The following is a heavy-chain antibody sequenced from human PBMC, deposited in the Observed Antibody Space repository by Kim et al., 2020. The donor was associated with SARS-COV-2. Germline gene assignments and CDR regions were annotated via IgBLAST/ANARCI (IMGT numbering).Heavy chain of an antibody. D-gene: IGHD1-26*01. CDR2: ISGSGGST. Sequence: GGSLRLSCSAFGFTFSTFAWHWVRQAPGKGLEYVSAISGSGGSTNYADSVKGRFSISRDNSKNTLYLQMSSLRAEDTAVYYCVSRVAGTYRFDYWGQGTLVIVSS. CDR3: VSRVAGTYRFDY. CDR1: GFTFSTFA. V-gene: IGHV3-64D*06. J-gene: IGHJ4*02.